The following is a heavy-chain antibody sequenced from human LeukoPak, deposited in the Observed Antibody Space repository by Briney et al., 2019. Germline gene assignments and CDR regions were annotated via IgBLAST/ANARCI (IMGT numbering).Heavy chain of an antibody. D-gene: IGHD6-13*01. J-gene: IGHJ4*02. V-gene: IGHV1-2*02. CDR1: GYSFTGYN. CDR2: MSPNSDDT. Sequence: ALVKVSCKASGYSFTGYNMHWVRQAPGQGPEWMGWMSPNSDDTYYARKFQGRVTMTRDTSITTAYMELTRLTSDDTAVYYCVKDIYMAAASPDYWGQGTLVTVSS. CDR3: VKDIYMAAASPDY.